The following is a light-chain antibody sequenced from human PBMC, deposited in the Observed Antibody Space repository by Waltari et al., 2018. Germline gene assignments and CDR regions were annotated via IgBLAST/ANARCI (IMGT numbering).Light chain of an antibody. Sequence: QSALSQPASVSASPGQSITISCRGRRRHIGGYDYLSWYQQHPGKAPKLLIYDVNKRPSGVSDRFSGSKLGFTASLTISGLQAEDEADYYCDSYASENMLVFGGGTKVTVL. CDR1: RRHIGGYDY. CDR2: DVN. V-gene: IGLV2-14*01. J-gene: IGLJ2*01. CDR3: DSYASENMLV.